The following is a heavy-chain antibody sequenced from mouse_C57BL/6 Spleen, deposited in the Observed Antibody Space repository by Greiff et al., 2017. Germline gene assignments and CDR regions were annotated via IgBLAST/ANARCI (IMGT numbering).Heavy chain of an antibody. D-gene: IGHD1-2*01. Sequence: QVQLQQPGAELVKPGASVKLSCKASGYTFTSYWMHWVKQRPGQGLEWIGMIHPNSGSTNYNEKFKSKATLTVDKSSSTAYMQLSSLTSEDSAVYFCAREHYYGAMDYWGQGTSVTVSS. CDR3: AREHYYGAMDY. J-gene: IGHJ4*01. V-gene: IGHV1-64*01. CDR1: GYTFTSYW. CDR2: IHPNSGST.